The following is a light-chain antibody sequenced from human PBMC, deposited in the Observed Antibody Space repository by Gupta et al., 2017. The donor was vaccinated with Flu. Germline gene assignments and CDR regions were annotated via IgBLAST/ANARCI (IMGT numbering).Light chain of an antibody. V-gene: IGKV1-9*01. J-gene: IGKJ4*01. Sequence: DIQLTWSPSFLSASVGDRVTITCRARQGISSYLAWSQQKPGKAPKLLIYAASTLQSGVPSRLSGSGSGAEFSLTTSSLQPEDFATYYCQQLNSYPQITFGGGTKVEIK. CDR2: AAS. CDR3: QQLNSYPQIT. CDR1: QGISSY.